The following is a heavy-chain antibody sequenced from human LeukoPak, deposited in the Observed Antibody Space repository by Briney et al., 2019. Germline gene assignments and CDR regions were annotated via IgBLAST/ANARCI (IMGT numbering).Heavy chain of an antibody. V-gene: IGHV3-53*01. CDR1: GFTVSSSY. CDR3: ASGYDWNFVY. CDR2: IHSGGKT. D-gene: IGHD1-20*01. J-gene: IGHJ4*02. Sequence: GGSLRLSCAASGFTVSSSYMSWVRQAPGKGLEWVSVIHSGGKTYYADSVKGRFSISRDNSKNTLYLQMNSLRAQDTAVYYCASGYDWNFVYWGQGTLVTVPS.